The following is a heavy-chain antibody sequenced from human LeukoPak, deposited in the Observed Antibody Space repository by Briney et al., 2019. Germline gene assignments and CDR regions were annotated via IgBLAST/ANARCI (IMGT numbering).Heavy chain of an antibody. CDR3: ARDYGDYGPYYYGMDV. CDR1: GGSISSSDYF. V-gene: IGHV4-61*08. D-gene: IGHD4-17*01. CDR2: IYYSGST. J-gene: IGHJ6*02. Sequence: PSETLSLTCTVSGGSISSSDYFWGWIRQPPGKGLEWIGYIYYSGSTNYNPSLKSRVTISVDTSKNQFSLKLSSVTAADTAVYYCARDYGDYGPYYYGMDVWGQGTTVTVSS.